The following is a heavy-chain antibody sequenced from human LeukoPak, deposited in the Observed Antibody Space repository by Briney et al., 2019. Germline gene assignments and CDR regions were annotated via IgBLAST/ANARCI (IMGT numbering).Heavy chain of an antibody. V-gene: IGHV3-23*01. CDR1: GFTFSSYA. Sequence: PGGSLRLSCAASGFTFSSYAMSWVRQAPGKGLEWVSEISGGSGGSTYYADSVKGRFTISRDNSKNTLYLQMNSLRAEDTAVYYCAKEDTRVSGGYWGQGTLVTVSWGQGTLVTVSS. CDR3: AKEDTRVSGGYWGQGTLVTVS. CDR2: ISGGSGGST. J-gene: IGHJ5*02. D-gene: IGHD1-26*01.